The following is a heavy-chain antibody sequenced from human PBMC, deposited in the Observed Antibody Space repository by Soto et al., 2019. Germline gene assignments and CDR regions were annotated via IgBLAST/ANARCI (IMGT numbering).Heavy chain of an antibody. V-gene: IGHV1-69*13. CDR1: GGTFSSYA. CDR3: ARDEVYCISTSCYGGLTDAFDI. Sequence: ASVKVSCKASGGTFSSYAISWVRQAPGQGLEWMGGIIPIFGTANYAQKFQGRVMITADESTSTAYMELSSLRSEDTAVYYCARDEVYCISTSCYGGLTDAFDIWGQGTMVTVSS. D-gene: IGHD2-2*01. J-gene: IGHJ3*02. CDR2: IIPIFGTA.